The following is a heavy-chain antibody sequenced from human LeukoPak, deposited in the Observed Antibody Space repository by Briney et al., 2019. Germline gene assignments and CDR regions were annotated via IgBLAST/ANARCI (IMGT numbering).Heavy chain of an antibody. J-gene: IGHJ3*02. V-gene: IGHV3-66*01. CDR3: ASKAYYDSAGYYSDGFDI. Sequence: GGSLRLSCAGYGFTVSSNYMSWVRQAPGKGLEWVAVIYSGGSTYYADSVKGRFTISRDNSKNTVYLQMNSLRVEDTAVYYCASKAYYDSAGYYSDGFDIWGQGTMVTVSS. CDR2: IYSGGST. D-gene: IGHD3-22*01. CDR1: GFTVSSNY.